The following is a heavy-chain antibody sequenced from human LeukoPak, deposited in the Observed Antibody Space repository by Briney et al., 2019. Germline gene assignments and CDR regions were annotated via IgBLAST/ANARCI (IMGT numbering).Heavy chain of an antibody. Sequence: GGSLRLSCAASGFTFSSYNMNWVRQAPGKGLEWVSDISSSGSTIYFADSVKGRFTISRDNAKNSLYLQMNSLRAEDTAVYYCARDCGGGSCYGPYDAFDIWGQGTMVTVSS. CDR1: GFTFSSYN. D-gene: IGHD2-15*01. J-gene: IGHJ3*02. V-gene: IGHV3-48*04. CDR3: ARDCGGGSCYGPYDAFDI. CDR2: ISSSGSTI.